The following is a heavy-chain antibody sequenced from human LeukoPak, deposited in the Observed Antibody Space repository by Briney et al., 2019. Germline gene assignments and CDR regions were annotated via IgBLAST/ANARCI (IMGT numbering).Heavy chain of an antibody. CDR3: AKDIRITMVRGLDY. CDR1: GFTFSKAW. CDR2: ISGSGGST. J-gene: IGHJ4*02. Sequence: PGGSLRLSCTASGFTFSKAWMTWVRQAPGKGLEWVSAISGSGGSTYYADSVKGRFTISRDNSKNTLYLQMNSLRAEDTAVYYCAKDIRITMVRGLDYWGQGTLVTVSS. V-gene: IGHV3-23*01. D-gene: IGHD3-10*01.